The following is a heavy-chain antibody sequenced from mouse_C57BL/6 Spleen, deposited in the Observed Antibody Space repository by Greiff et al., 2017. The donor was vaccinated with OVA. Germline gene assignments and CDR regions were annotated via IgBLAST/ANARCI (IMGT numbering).Heavy chain of an antibody. CDR1: GFTFSSYA. D-gene: IGHD2-1*01. Sequence: EVQRVESGGGLVKPGGSLKLSCAASGFTFSSYAMSWVRQTPEKRLEWVATISDGGSYTYYPDNVKGRFTISRDNAKNNLYLQMSHLKSEDTAMYYCARGEVYYGNYYWYFDVWGTGTTVTVSS. V-gene: IGHV5-4*01. J-gene: IGHJ1*03. CDR3: ARGEVYYGNYYWYFDV. CDR2: ISDGGSYT.